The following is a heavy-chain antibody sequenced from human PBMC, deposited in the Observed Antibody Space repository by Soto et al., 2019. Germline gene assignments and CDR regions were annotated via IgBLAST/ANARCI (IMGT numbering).Heavy chain of an antibody. J-gene: IGHJ4*02. CDR2: INQDGSEK. D-gene: IGHD3-10*01. CDR1: GFTFSSYW. CDR3: ARAPYGSGSSYYFDD. Sequence: GGSLRLSCAASGFTFSSYWMSWVRQAPGKGLEWVAHINQDGSEKYYVDSVKGRFTISRDNAKKSLYLQMNSLRAEDTAVYYCARAPYGSGSSYYFDDWGQGTLVTVSS. V-gene: IGHV3-7*03.